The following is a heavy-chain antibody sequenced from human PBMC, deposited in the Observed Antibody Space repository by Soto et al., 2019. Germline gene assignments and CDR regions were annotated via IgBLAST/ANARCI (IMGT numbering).Heavy chain of an antibody. Sequence: VASVKVSCKASGYTFTSCGISWVRQAPGQGLEWMGWISAYNGNTNYAQKLQGRVTMTTDTSTSTAYMELRSLRSDDTAVYYCARMVMYSGRYGMDVWGQGTTVTVSS. J-gene: IGHJ6*02. CDR2: ISAYNGNT. V-gene: IGHV1-18*01. D-gene: IGHD1-26*01. CDR1: GYTFTSCG. CDR3: ARMVMYSGRYGMDV.